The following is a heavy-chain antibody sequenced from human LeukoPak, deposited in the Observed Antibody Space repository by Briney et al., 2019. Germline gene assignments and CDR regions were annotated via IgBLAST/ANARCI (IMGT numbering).Heavy chain of an antibody. J-gene: IGHJ5*02. CDR3: AGGGDYPYSRSWFDP. V-gene: IGHV1-69*05. CDR2: LIPIFGTA. CDR1: GGTFSSYA. D-gene: IGHD4-17*01. Sequence: ASVKVSCKASGGTFSSYAISWVRQAPGQGLEWMGRLIPIFGTANYAQKFQGRVTITTDESTSTAYMELSSLRSEDTAVYYCAGGGDYPYSRSWFDPWGQGTLVTVSS.